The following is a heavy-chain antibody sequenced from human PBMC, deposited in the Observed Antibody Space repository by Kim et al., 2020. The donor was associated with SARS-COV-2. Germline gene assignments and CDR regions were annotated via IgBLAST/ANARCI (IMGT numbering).Heavy chain of an antibody. CDR3: ATSRGAYYYGSGSSYYYYYYGMDV. V-gene: IGHV1-69*13. J-gene: IGHJ6*02. CDR1: GGTFSSYA. CDR2: IIPIFGTA. D-gene: IGHD3-10*01. Sequence: SVKVSCKASGGTFSSYAISWVRQAPGQGLEWMGGIIPIFGTANYAQKFQGRVTITAGESTSTAYMELSSLRSEDTAVYYCATSRGAYYYGSGSSYYYYYYGMDVWGQGTTVTVSS.